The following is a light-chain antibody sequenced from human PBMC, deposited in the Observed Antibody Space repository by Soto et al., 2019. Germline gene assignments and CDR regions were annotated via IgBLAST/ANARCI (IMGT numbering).Light chain of an antibody. Sequence: DIQMPQSPSTLSASVGDRVTITCRASQSISSWLAWYQQKPGKAPKLLIYKASNLESGVPSRFSGSGSGTEFTLTISSLQPDDFATYYCQQYNSYSKTFGQGTKVEIK. J-gene: IGKJ1*01. CDR3: QQYNSYSKT. CDR2: KAS. V-gene: IGKV1-5*03. CDR1: QSISSW.